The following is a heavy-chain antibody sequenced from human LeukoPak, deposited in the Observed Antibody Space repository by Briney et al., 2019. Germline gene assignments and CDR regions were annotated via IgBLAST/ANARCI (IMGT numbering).Heavy chain of an antibody. CDR1: GFTFSSYA. Sequence: GGSLRLSCAASGFTFSSYAMHWVRQAPGKGLEWVAVISYDGSNKYYADSVKGRFTIPRDNSKNTLYLQMNSLRAEDTAVYYCARDSPRNGMDVWGQGTTVTVSS. CDR2: ISYDGSNK. CDR3: ARDSPRNGMDV. V-gene: IGHV3-30-3*01. J-gene: IGHJ6*02.